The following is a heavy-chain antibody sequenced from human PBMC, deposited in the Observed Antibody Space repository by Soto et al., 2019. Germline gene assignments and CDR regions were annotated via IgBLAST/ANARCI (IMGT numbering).Heavy chain of an antibody. V-gene: IGHV3-30*18. Sequence: LRLSCAASGFIFRSYGMHWVRQAPGKGLEWVAGISYDGSNKFYVDPVKGRFTISRDNSKNTVDLQMNSLRVEDTAVFYCAKDTYYHDSSGYYTFDYWGQGTLVTVSS. J-gene: IGHJ4*02. CDR1: GFIFRSYG. CDR3: AKDTYYHDSSGYYTFDY. CDR2: ISYDGSNK. D-gene: IGHD3-22*01.